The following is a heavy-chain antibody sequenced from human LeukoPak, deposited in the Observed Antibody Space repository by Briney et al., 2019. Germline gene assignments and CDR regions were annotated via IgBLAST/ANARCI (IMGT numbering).Heavy chain of an antibody. CDR3: AKGNLRGPPPIIDY. CDR1: GFTFSSYA. D-gene: IGHD6-25*01. Sequence: GGSLRLSCAASGFTFSSYAMSWVRQAPGKGLEWVSSISGRDGSTYYADSVKGRFTISRDNSKNTLYLQMNTLRAEDTAVYYCAKGNLRGPPPIIDYWGQGTLVTVSS. J-gene: IGHJ4*02. CDR2: ISGRDGST. V-gene: IGHV3-23*01.